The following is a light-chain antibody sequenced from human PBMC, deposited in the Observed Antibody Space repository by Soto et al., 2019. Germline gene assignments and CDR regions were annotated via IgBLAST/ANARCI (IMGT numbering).Light chain of an antibody. CDR1: PSVTNY. CDR3: QQRHIWPPVT. V-gene: IGKV3-11*01. J-gene: IGKJ5*01. CDR2: GAF. Sequence: EIVMTQSPDTLSVSPGERATLSCRASPSVTNYLAWYQQKPGQAPRLLIYGAFNRATGIPARFSGSGSGTDFSLTISSLEPEDLAAYYCQQRHIWPPVTLAQGTRLEIK.